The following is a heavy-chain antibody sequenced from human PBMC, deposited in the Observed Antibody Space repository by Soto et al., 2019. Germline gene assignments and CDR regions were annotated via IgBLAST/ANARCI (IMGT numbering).Heavy chain of an antibody. CDR2: MSHSGGT. CDR1: GGSVNSGNYY. J-gene: IGHJ3*02. CDR3: ARVERGTATTVVDAFDI. V-gene: IGHV4-34*01. D-gene: IGHD1-1*01. Sequence: QVQLQQWGAGLLKPSETLSLTCAVFGGSVNSGNYYWSWIRQPPGKGLEWIGEMSHSGGTHFNPSFKSRVTISEDTSKSQFSLKRSSVPAADTALYYCARVERGTATTVVDAFDIWGPGTMVTVSS.